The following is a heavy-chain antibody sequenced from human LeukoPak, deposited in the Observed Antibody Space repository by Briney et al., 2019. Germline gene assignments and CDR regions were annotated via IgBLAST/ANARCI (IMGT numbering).Heavy chain of an antibody. J-gene: IGHJ3*02. Sequence: SETLSLTCIVSGASISRSSYFWGWIRQPPGKGLEWIGIINYSGSTYYNPSLESRVTISVDTSKDQFSLKLTSVTAADTAVYYCARVSRGRYLFDIWGQGTMVTVSS. CDR3: ARVSRGRYLFDI. CDR1: GASISRSSYF. V-gene: IGHV4-39*07. CDR2: INYSGST. D-gene: IGHD3-16*02.